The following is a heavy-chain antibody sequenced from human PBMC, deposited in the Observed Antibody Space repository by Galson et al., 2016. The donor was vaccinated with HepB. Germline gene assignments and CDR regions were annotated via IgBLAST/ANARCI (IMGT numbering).Heavy chain of an antibody. Sequence: SLRLSCAASGVTFSSYAMSWVRQAPGQGLEWVSTISGSGYNTYYADSVKGRFTISRDNSKNTLYLQMNSLRAEDTAVYYCAESQPGYSSGWYTPPIDAFDIWGQGTMVTVSS. CDR3: AESQPGYSSGWYTPPIDAFDI. CDR2: ISGSGYNT. J-gene: IGHJ3*02. V-gene: IGHV3-23*01. CDR1: GVTFSSYA. D-gene: IGHD6-19*01.